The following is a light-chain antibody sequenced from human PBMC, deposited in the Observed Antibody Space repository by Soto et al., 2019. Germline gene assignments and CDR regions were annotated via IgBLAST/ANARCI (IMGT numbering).Light chain of an antibody. Sequence: EIVSTQSPGTLSLSPGERATLSCRASQSVSSSYLAWYQQKPGQAPRLLIYGASSRATGIPDRFSGSGSGTDFTLTISRLDSEDFAVYYCQQYGSSPWWTFGQGNRWIS. CDR1: QSVSSSY. CDR3: QQYGSSPWWT. CDR2: GAS. J-gene: IGKJ1*01. V-gene: IGKV3-20*01.